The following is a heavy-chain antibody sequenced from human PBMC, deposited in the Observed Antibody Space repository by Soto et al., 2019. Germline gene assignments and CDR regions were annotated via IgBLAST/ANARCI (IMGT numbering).Heavy chain of an antibody. CDR1: GFTFSTYG. V-gene: IGHV3-30*18. CDR3: AKTDYDSSGYSYNWFDP. CDR2: ISNDGSNK. Sequence: QEQLVESGGGVVQPGRSLRLSCAASGFTFSTYGMHWVRQAPGKGLEWVALISNDGSNKYYADSVKGRFTISRDNSKNTLYLQMNSLRTENTAMYYCAKTDYDSSGYSYNWFDPWGQGTLVTVSS. D-gene: IGHD3-22*01. J-gene: IGHJ5*02.